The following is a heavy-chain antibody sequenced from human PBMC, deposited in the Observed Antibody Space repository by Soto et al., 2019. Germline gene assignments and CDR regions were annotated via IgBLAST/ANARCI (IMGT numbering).Heavy chain of an antibody. CDR1: GYTFTGYY. V-gene: IGHV1-2*02. J-gene: IGHJ6*02. CDR2: INPNSGGT. D-gene: IGHD2-8*01. CDR3: ARDKASIYCTNGVCLNYYYYGMDV. Sequence: ASVKVSCKASGYTFTGYYMHWVRQAPGQGLEWMGWINPNSGGTNYAQKFQGRVTMTRDTSISTAYMELSRLRSDDTAVYYCARDKASIYCTNGVCLNYYYYGMDVWGQGTTVTVSS.